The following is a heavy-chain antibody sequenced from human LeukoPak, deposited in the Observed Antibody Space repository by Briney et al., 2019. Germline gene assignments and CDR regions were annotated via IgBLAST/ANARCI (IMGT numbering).Heavy chain of an antibody. CDR3: SADLGEADGGYHYGLDV. Sequence: GGALRLSCAASGFTFSSYAMSWVRQAPGKGREWVSAISGSGGSTYYADSVKGRFTISRDNSKNTLYLQMNSLRAEDTAVYYCSADLGEADGGYHYGLDVWGQGTTVTVSS. D-gene: IGHD4-17*01. CDR1: GFTFSSYA. CDR2: ISGSGGST. V-gene: IGHV3-23*01. J-gene: IGHJ6*02.